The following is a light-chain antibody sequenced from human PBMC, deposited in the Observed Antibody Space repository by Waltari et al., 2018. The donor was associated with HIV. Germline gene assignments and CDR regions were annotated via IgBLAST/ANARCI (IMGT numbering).Light chain of an antibody. CDR1: SSDVGGYNF. J-gene: IGLJ3*02. V-gene: IGLV2-8*01. CDR2: EAT. Sequence: QSALTQPPSASGSPGQSVTISCTGTSSDVGGYNFVSWYQQHPGKAPKLLIFEATKRPSGVPDRFSGPKSGNTASLTVAGLQAEDEADYYCSSYAGSSTVMFGGGTKLTVL. CDR3: SSYAGSSTVM.